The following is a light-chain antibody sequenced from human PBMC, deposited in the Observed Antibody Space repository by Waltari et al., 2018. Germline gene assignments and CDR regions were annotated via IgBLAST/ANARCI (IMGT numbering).Light chain of an antibody. CDR1: TGPSDFA. Sequence: QPVLTQSPSASASLGASVKLTCTLSTGPSDFAISWHQQQPERGPRYLMKLNSDGSHTKGDEIPDRFSGSSSGAERYLIISSLQSEDEAAYYCQTWGSGIVTFGGGTQLTVL. CDR3: QTWGSGIVT. J-gene: IGLJ2*01. V-gene: IGLV4-69*01. CDR2: LNSDGSH.